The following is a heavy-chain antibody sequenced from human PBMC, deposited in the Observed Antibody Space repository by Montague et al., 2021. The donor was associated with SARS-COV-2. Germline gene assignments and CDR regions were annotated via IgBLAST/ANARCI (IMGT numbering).Heavy chain of an antibody. Sequence: SETLSLTCTVSGGSISSSSYYWGWIRQPPGKGLEWIGSIYYSGSAYYNPSLESRVTISVDTSKNQFSLKLSSVTAADTAVYYCARVGCQQLGGLSGMDVWGQGTPVTVSS. J-gene: IGHJ6*02. CDR3: ARVGCQQLGGLSGMDV. V-gene: IGHV4-39*07. CDR2: IYYSGSA. CDR1: GGSISSSSYY. D-gene: IGHD3-16*02.